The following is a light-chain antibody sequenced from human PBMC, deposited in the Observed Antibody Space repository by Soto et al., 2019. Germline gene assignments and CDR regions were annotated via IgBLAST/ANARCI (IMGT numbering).Light chain of an antibody. CDR2: EVS. Sequence: QSALTQPPSASGSPGQSVTISCTGTISDVGDYNYVSWYQQHPGKAPKLMIYEVSKRPSGVPDRFYGSKSGNTASLTVSGLQTDDEADYYCISHSGSTHLVFGGGTKLTVL. V-gene: IGLV2-8*01. CDR1: ISDVGDYNY. CDR3: ISHSGSTHLV. J-gene: IGLJ2*01.